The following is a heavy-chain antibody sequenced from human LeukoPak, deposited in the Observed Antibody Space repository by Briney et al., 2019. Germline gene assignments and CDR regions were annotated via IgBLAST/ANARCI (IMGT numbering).Heavy chain of an antibody. V-gene: IGHV4-61*01. D-gene: IGHD6-13*01. J-gene: IGHJ4*02. CDR3: ARKRAGDQGYYFDY. CDR2: FYYSGST. CDR1: GGSVSSGRYY. Sequence: SETLSLTCTVSGGSVSSGRYYWSWIRQPPGKGLEWIGYFYYSGSTNYNPSLKTRVTISVDTSKNQFSLKVSSVTAADTAVYYCARKRAGDQGYYFDYWGQGTLVTVSS.